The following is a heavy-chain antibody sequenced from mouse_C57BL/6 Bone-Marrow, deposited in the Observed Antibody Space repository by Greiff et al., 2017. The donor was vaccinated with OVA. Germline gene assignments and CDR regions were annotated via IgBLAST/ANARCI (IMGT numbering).Heavy chain of an antibody. V-gene: IGHV1-26*01. D-gene: IGHD1-1*01. J-gene: IGHJ2*01. CDR2: INPNNGGT. CDR1: GYTFTDYY. CDR3: ARRGPFSTVALDY. Sequence: EVQLQQSGPELVKPGASVKISCKASGYTFTDYYMNWVKQSHGKSLEWIGDINPNNGGTSYNQKFKGKATLTVDKSSSTAYMELRSLTSEDSAVYYCARRGPFSTVALDYWGQGTTLTVSS.